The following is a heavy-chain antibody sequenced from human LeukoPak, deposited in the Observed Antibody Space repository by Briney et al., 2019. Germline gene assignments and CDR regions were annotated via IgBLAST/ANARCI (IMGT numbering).Heavy chain of an antibody. Sequence: GGSLRLSCSASGFTFSSYSMNWVRQAPGKGLEWVSSISSSSSYIYYADSVTGRFTISRDNAKNSLYLQMNSLRAEDTAVYYCARGGPYCSSTSCFDFDYWGQGTLVTVSS. V-gene: IGHV3-21*01. CDR2: ISSSSSYI. J-gene: IGHJ4*02. CDR1: GFTFSSYS. CDR3: ARGGPYCSSTSCFDFDY. D-gene: IGHD2-2*01.